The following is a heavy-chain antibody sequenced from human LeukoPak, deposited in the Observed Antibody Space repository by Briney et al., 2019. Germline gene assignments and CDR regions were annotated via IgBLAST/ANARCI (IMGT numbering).Heavy chain of an antibody. D-gene: IGHD3-10*01. CDR1: GGSISSSSYY. J-gene: IGHJ6*03. CDR3: ARLFNSGSQAYFYYMDV. V-gene: IGHV4-39*07. CDR2: IYYSGST. Sequence: SETLSLTCTVSGGSISSSSYYWGWIRQPPGKGLEWIGSIYYSGSTYYNPSLKSRVTMSVDTSKIQLSLKVSYVTAADTAVYYCARLFNSGSQAYFYYMDVWGKGTTVIISS.